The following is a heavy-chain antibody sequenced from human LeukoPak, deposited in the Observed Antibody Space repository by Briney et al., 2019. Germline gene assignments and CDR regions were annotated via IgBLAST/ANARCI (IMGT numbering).Heavy chain of an antibody. CDR2: IKSDGSTK. J-gene: IGHJ5*02. CDR1: GFTFSSYW. V-gene: IGHV3-74*01. D-gene: IGHD5-24*01. Sequence: PGGSLRLSCAASGFTFSSYWMHWVRQAPGKGLVWVSRIKSDGSTKSYADSVKGRVTISRDNAKNTLYLQMSSLRAEDTAVYYCTKGTLTTGYSSWGQGTLVTVSS. CDR3: TKGTLTTGYSS.